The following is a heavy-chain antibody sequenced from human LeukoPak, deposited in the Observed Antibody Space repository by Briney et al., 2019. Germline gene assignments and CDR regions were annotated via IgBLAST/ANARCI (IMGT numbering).Heavy chain of an antibody. CDR3: AKDRSYGSGSYWFWSDAFDI. D-gene: IGHD3-10*01. Sequence: PGGSLRLSCAASGFTFSSYAMSWVRQAPGKGLEWVLAISGSGGSTYYADSVKVRFTISRDNSKNTLYLQMNSLRAEDTAVYYCAKDRSYGSGSYWFWSDAFDIWGQGTMVTVSS. CDR1: GFTFSSYA. CDR2: ISGSGGST. J-gene: IGHJ3*02. V-gene: IGHV3-23*01.